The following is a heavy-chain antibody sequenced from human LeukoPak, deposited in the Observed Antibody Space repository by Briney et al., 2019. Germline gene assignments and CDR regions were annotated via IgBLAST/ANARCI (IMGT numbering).Heavy chain of an antibody. V-gene: IGHV1-18*01. Sequence: ASVKVSCKASGYTFTSYGISWVRQAPGQGLEWMGWISAYNGNTNYAQKLQGRVTMTRDTSTSTVYMELSSLRSEDTAVYYCARELHLRIAVAGTATDYWGQGPLVTVSS. D-gene: IGHD6-19*01. CDR1: GYTFTSYG. J-gene: IGHJ4*02. CDR2: ISAYNGNT. CDR3: ARELHLRIAVAGTATDY.